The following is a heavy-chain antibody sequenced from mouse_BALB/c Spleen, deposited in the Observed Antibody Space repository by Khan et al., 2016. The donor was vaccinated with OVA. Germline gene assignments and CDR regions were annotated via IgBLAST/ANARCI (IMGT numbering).Heavy chain of an antibody. CDR3: AREEALYYFDY. Sequence: VELVESGAELVRPGASVKLSCKTSGYIFTSYWIHWVKQRSGQGLEWIARIHPGTDNTYYNDKVKDKATLTADKSSSTVYIQLSSLKSEDSAVYFCAREEALYYFDYWGQGTTLTVSS. CDR1: GYIFTSYW. D-gene: IGHD3-2*02. CDR2: IHPGTDNT. J-gene: IGHJ2*01. V-gene: IGHV1-76*01.